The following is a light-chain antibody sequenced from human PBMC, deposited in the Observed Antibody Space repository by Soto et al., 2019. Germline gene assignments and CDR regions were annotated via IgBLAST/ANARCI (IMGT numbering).Light chain of an antibody. Sequence: EIVLTQSPATLSVSPWDRATLSCRASQSVNSNLAWYHLKPGQAPRLLIYGASIRAAGIPARFTGSESGTEFTLSISSLQSEDFAVYYCQQYDDWPWTFGHGTKVDIK. CDR2: GAS. V-gene: IGKV3-15*01. CDR3: QQYDDWPWT. CDR1: QSVNSN. J-gene: IGKJ1*01.